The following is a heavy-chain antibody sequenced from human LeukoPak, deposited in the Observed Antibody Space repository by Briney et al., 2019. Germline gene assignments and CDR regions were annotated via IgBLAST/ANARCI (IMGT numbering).Heavy chain of an antibody. CDR3: AKGNYYGSGSYPLYPDYMDV. D-gene: IGHD3-10*01. J-gene: IGHJ6*03. CDR2: ISGSGGST. Sequence: GGSLRLSCAASGFTFSSYWMSWVRQAPGKGLEWVSAISGSGGSTYYADSVKGRFTISRDNSKNTLYLQMNSLRAEDTAVYYCAKGNYYGSGSYPLYPDYMDVWGKGTTVTISS. CDR1: GFTFSSYW. V-gene: IGHV3-23*01.